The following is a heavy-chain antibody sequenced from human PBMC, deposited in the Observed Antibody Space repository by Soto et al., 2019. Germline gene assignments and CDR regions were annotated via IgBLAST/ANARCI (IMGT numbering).Heavy chain of an antibody. CDR3: ARARYSGGSCSYNWFDP. V-gene: IGHV1-18*01. CDR1: GYTFTSYG. CDR2: ISAYNGNT. D-gene: IGHD2-15*01. J-gene: IGHJ5*02. Sequence: ASVKVSCKASGYTFTSYGISWVRQAPGQGLEWMGWISAYNGNTNYAQKLQGRVTMTTDTSTSTAYMELRSLRSDDTAVYYCARARYSGGSCSYNWFDPWGQGTLVTVSS.